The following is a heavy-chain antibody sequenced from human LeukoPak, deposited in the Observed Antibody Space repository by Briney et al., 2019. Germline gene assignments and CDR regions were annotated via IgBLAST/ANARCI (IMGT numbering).Heavy chain of an antibody. V-gene: IGHV3-7*01. CDR2: IKQDGSEK. CDR1: GFTFSSYW. J-gene: IGHJ4*02. CDR3: ARRSYSSSSGFDY. Sequence: GGSLRLSCAASGFTFSSYWMSWVRQAPGKGLEWVANIKQDGSEKYYVDSVKGRFTISRDNAKNSLYLQMNSLRAEDTAVYYCARRSYSSSSGFDYWGQGTLVTVSS. D-gene: IGHD6-6*01.